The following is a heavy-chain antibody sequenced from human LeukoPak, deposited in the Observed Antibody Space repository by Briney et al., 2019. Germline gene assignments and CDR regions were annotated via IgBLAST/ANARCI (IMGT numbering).Heavy chain of an antibody. CDR3: ARASIVGAALEYYYMDV. Sequence: ASVKVSCKASGYTFTGYYMHWVRQAPGQGLEWMGWINPNSGGTNYAQKFQGRVTMTRDTSISTAYMELSRLRSDDTAVYYCARASIVGAALEYYYMDVWGKGTTVTVSS. CDR1: GYTFTGYY. D-gene: IGHD1-26*01. CDR2: INPNSGGT. V-gene: IGHV1-2*02. J-gene: IGHJ6*03.